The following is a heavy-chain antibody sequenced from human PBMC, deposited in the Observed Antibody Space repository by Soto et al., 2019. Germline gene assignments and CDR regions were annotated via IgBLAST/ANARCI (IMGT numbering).Heavy chain of an antibody. J-gene: IGHJ3*02. Sequence: GASVRVSCKASGYAFTSYAMHWVRQAPGQRLEWMGWINAGNGNTKYSQKFQGRVTITRDTSASTAYMELSSLRSEDTAVYYCARDTSGYSLDDAFAIWGPGTMVTV. CDR1: GYAFTSYA. D-gene: IGHD5-18*01. CDR3: ARDTSGYSLDDAFAI. CDR2: INAGNGNT. V-gene: IGHV1-3*01.